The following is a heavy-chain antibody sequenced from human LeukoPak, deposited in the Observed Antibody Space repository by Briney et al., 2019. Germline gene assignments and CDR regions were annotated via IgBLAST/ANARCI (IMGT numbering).Heavy chain of an antibody. CDR2: INPSGST. D-gene: IGHD2-2*01. CDR3: AREPQPDAFDI. CDR1: GGSFSGYY. V-gene: IGHV4-34*01. J-gene: IGHJ3*02. Sequence: PSETLSLTCAVYGGSFSGYYWSWIRQPPGKGLGKIGEINPSGSTNYSPSLKSRVTISVDTSKNQFSLKLSSVTAADTAVYYCAREPQPDAFDIWGQGTMVTVSS.